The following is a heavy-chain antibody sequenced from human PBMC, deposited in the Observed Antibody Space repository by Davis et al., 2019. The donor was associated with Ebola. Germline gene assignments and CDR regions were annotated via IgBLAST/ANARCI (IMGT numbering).Heavy chain of an antibody. CDR1: GGSFSGYY. J-gene: IGHJ3*02. CDR3: ARDEALLGAFDI. D-gene: IGHD2-15*01. CDR2: INHSGST. V-gene: IGHV4-34*01. Sequence: PSETLSLTCAVYGGSFSGYYWSWIRQPPGKGLEWIGEINHSGSTNYNPSLKSRVTISVDTSKNQFSLKLSSVTAADTAVYYCARDEALLGAFDIWGQGTMVTVSS.